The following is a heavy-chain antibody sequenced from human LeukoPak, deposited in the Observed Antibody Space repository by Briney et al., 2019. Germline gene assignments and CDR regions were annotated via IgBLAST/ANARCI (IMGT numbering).Heavy chain of an antibody. CDR1: GGSISSSSYY. CDR3: ARDYGIAAALGWFDP. J-gene: IGHJ5*02. CDR2: IYYSGSS. V-gene: IGHV4-39*07. Sequence: SETLSLTCTVSGGSISSSSYYWGWIRQPPGKGLEWIGSIYYSGSSYYNPSLKSRVTISVDTSKNQFSLKLSSVTAADTAVYYCARDYGIAAALGWFDPWGQGTLVTVSS. D-gene: IGHD6-13*01.